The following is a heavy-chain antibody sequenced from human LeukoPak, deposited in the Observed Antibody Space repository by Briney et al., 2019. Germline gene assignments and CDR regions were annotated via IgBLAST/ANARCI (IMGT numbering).Heavy chain of an antibody. CDR2: ISGSGGST. V-gene: IGHV3-23*01. D-gene: IGHD3-10*01. CDR3: AKVQSPGYYGSGVDY. J-gene: IGHJ4*02. Sequence: GGSLRLSCAASGFTFSSYAMSWVRQAPGKGLEWVSAISGSGGSTYYADSVKGRCTISRDNSKNTLYLKMNSLRAEDTAVYYCAKVQSPGYYGSGVDYWGQGTLVTVSS. CDR1: GFTFSSYA.